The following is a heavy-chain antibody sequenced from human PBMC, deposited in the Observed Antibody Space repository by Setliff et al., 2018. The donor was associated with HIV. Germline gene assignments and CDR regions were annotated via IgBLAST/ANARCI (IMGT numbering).Heavy chain of an antibody. CDR2: IHTTGSI. CDR1: GGSISSHY. Sequence: TLSLTCTVSGGSISSHYWIWIRQPAGKGLEWIGHIHTTGSITYNPSLRSRVTISLDTSKNQVSLSLASVTAADTAVYYCARDGGGSGWSLGEFDFWGQGTLVTVSS. V-gene: IGHV4-4*07. D-gene: IGHD6-19*01. CDR3: ARDGGGSGWSLGEFDF. J-gene: IGHJ4*02.